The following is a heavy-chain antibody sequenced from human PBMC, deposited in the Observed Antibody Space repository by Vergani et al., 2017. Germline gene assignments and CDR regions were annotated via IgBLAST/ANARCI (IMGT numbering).Heavy chain of an antibody. CDR1: GYTLTELS. J-gene: IGHJ4*02. CDR2: FDPEDGET. Sequence: QVQLVQSGAEVKKPGASVKVSCKVSGYTLTELSMHWVRQAPGKGLEWMGGFDPEDGETIYAQKLQGRVTMTRDTSISTAYMELSRLRSDDTAVYYCARVSLWLLSEPPDYWGQGTLVTVSS. V-gene: IGHV1-24*01. CDR3: ARVSLWLLSEPPDY. D-gene: IGHD6-19*01.